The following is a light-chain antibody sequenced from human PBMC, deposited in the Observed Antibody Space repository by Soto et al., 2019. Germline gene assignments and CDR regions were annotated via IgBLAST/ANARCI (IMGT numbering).Light chain of an antibody. J-gene: IGKJ5*01. CDR1: ESISRH. CDR2: AAS. Sequence: DIQMTQSPSSLSASVGDRVTITFRASESISRHLNWYQQKPGNAPKLLIYAASSLQNGVQSRFSGSRSGTDFTLTISKLQPGDFATYYCQESYSTLSITFGQGTRLETK. V-gene: IGKV1-39*01. CDR3: QESYSTLSIT.